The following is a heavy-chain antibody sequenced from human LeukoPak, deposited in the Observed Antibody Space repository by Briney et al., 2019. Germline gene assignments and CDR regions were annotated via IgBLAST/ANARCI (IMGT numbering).Heavy chain of an antibody. D-gene: IGHD6-13*01. CDR1: GGSISSYY. J-gene: IGHJ4*02. CDR3: ARGRGSSSWFDY. CDR2: IYDSGRT. V-gene: IGHV4-59*01. Sequence: SETLSLTCTVSGGSISSYYWSWIRQPPGKELEWIGYIYDSGRTNYNPSLKSRVTISVDTSKNQFSLKLNSVTAADTAVYYCARGRGSSSWFDYWGQGTLVTVSS.